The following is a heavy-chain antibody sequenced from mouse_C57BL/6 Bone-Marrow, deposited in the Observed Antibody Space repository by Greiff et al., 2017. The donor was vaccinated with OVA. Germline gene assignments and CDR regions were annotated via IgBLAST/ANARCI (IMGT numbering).Heavy chain of an antibody. D-gene: IGHD2-1*01. CDR3: DDLLAWFAY. CDR1: GFNITDYY. J-gene: IGHJ3*01. V-gene: IGHV14-2*01. Sequence: VQLQQSGAELVKPGASVKLSCTASGFNITDYYMHWVKQRTEQGLEWIGRIDPEDGETQYAPKFQGKATITADTSSNTAYLQLSSLTSEDTAVYYCDDLLAWFAYGGQGTLVTVSA. CDR2: IDPEDGET.